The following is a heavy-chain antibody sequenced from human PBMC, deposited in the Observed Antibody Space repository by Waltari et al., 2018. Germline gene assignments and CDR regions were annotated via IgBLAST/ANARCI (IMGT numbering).Heavy chain of an antibody. CDR3: ARDSTRSMVRGVDWFDP. CDR2: IIPIFGTA. J-gene: IGHJ5*02. Sequence: QALLVQSGAEVKKPGSSVKVSCKASGGTFSSYAISWVRQAPGQGLEWMGGIIPIFGTANYAQKFQGRVTITADESTSTAYMELSSLRSEDTAVYYCARDSTRSMVRGVDWFDPWGQGTLVTVSS. V-gene: IGHV1-69*01. D-gene: IGHD3-10*01. CDR1: GGTFSSYA.